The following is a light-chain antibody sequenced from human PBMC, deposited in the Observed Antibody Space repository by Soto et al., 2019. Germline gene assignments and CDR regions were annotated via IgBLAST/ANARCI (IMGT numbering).Light chain of an antibody. V-gene: IGKV4-1*01. CDR3: QEYYYSPFT. CDR1: QSVLNRSKNKNY. CDR2: WAS. Sequence: DIVMTQSPDSLAVSLGERATINCKSSQSVLNRSKNKNYLAWYQHKLGQPPRLLIYWASTRESGVPDRFSGSGSGTDFTRPISSLQAADVAVYCCQEYYYSPFTFGPGTKVPIK. J-gene: IGKJ3*01.